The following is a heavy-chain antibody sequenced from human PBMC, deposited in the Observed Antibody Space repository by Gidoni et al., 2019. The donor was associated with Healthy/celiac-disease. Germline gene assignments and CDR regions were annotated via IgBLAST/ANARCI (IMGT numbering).Heavy chain of an antibody. CDR1: GFTFSNAW. CDR3: TLPGTASPYYYYGMDV. D-gene: IGHD1-1*01. CDR2: IKSKTDGGTT. Sequence: EVQLVESGGGLVKPGGSLRLSCAASGFTFSNAWMSWVRQAPGKGLEWVGRIKSKTDGGTTDYAAPVKGRFTISRDDSKNTLYLQMNSLKTEDTAVYYCTLPGTASPYYYYGMDVWGQGTTVTVSS. J-gene: IGHJ6*02. V-gene: IGHV3-15*01.